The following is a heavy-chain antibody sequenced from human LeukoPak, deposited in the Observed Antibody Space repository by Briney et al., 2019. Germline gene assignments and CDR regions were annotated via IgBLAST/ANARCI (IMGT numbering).Heavy chain of an antibody. Sequence: GGSLRLSCAASGFTFSSYWMHWVRQAPGKGLVWVSRINSDGSSTSYADSVKGRFTISRDNAKNTLYLQMNSLRAEDTAVYYCASQLTYYDYYMDVWGKGTTVTVSS. J-gene: IGHJ6*03. V-gene: IGHV3-74*01. CDR3: ASQLTYYDYYMDV. CDR1: GFTFSSYW. CDR2: INSDGSST. D-gene: IGHD1-1*01.